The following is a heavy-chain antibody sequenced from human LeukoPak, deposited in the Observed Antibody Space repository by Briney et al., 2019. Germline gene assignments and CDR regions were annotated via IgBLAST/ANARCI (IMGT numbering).Heavy chain of an antibody. J-gene: IGHJ6*02. D-gene: IGHD3-10*01. V-gene: IGHV3-48*01. Sequence: GGSLRLSCAASGFTFSSYSMNWVRQAPGKGLEWVSYISSSSSTIYYADSVKGRFTISRDNAKNSLYLQMNSLRAEDTAVYYCARDAQITIYYYYGVDVWGQGTTVTVSS. CDR1: GFTFSSYS. CDR3: ARDAQITIYYYYGVDV. CDR2: ISSSSSTI.